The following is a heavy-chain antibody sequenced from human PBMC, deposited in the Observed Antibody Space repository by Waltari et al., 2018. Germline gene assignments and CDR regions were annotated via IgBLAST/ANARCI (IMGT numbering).Heavy chain of an antibody. D-gene: IGHD1-26*01. J-gene: IGHJ2*01. CDR2: IGHSGSDI. CDR3: ARVAVTGSYYWYFDL. V-gene: IGHV3-48*03. Sequence: EVQLVESGGGLVQPGGSLRLSCTGPGFTFSSSELNWVRQAPGKRLEWISYIGHSGSDIYYADSVKWRFTIARDNAKNSLYLEMDSLRAEDTAVYFCARVAVTGSYYWYFDLWGRGTTLTVSS. CDR1: GFTFSSSE.